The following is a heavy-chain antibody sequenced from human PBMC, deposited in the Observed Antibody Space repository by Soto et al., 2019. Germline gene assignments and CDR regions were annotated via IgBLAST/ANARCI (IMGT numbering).Heavy chain of an antibody. J-gene: IGHJ5*02. CDR3: ERDRDCSSTSRYALYGNWFDP. Sequence: GGSLRLSCAASGFTFSSYGMHWVRQAPGKGLEWVAVIWYDGSNKYYADSVKGRFTISRDNSKNTLYLQMNSLRAEDTAVYYCERDRDCSSTSRYALYGNWFDPWGQGT. CDR1: GFTFSSYG. D-gene: IGHD2-2*01. CDR2: IWYDGSNK. V-gene: IGHV3-33*01.